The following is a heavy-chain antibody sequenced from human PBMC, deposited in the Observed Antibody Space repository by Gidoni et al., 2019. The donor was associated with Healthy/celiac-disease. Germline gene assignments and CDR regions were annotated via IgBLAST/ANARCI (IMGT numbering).Heavy chain of an antibody. V-gene: IGHV1-69*01. D-gene: IGHD3-16*01. Sequence: VPLVQSGAEVTRPGCSVKVSCKASGGTFRSYAISWVRQATGQGLEWMGGIIPILGTANYGQKFQGRVTITADESTSTAYMELSSLRSEDTAVYYCAMPGGGGWFDPWGQGTLVTVSS. CDR1: GGTFRSYA. J-gene: IGHJ5*02. CDR3: AMPGGGGWFDP. CDR2: IIPILGTA.